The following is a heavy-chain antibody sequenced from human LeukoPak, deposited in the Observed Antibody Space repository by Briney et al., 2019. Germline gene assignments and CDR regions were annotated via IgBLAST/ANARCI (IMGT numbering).Heavy chain of an antibody. J-gene: IGHJ4*02. V-gene: IGHV3-23*01. D-gene: IGHD6-6*01. CDR2: IGSTGAST. CDR3: AKDQVRMSSSPGYFDY. CDR1: GFTFSYSA. Sequence: GGSLRLSCEAFGFTFSYSAMNWVRQAPGKGLEWVSAIGSTGASTYYADSVKGRFTISRDNSKNTLYLQMNSLRAGDTAVYYCAKDQVRMSSSPGYFDYWGQGTLVTVSS.